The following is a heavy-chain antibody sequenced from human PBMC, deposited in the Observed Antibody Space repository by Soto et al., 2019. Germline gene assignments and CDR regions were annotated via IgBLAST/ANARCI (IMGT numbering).Heavy chain of an antibody. Sequence: QVLLQQWGAGLLKPSETLSLTCAVYGGSFSAYYWSWIRQPPGKGLEWIGEINHSGSTNYNPSLKSRVTISVDTSKNQVSLKLSSVTAADTAVYYCARTSRFEYWGQGTLVTVSS. V-gene: IGHV4-34*01. CDR3: ARTSRFEY. D-gene: IGHD6-6*01. CDR1: GGSFSAYY. CDR2: INHSGST. J-gene: IGHJ4*02.